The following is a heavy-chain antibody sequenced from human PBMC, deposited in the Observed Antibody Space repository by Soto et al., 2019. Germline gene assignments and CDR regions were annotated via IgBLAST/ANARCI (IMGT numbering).Heavy chain of an antibody. Sequence: SETLSLTYAVSGGSISTSNWWSWVRQPPGKGLEWIGEVYRTGSTNYNPSLESRLTISVDKSKNQFSLKLTSVTAADTAVYYCARARATIAAAAIFDCWGQGTLVTVSS. CDR1: GGSISTSNW. D-gene: IGHD6-13*01. J-gene: IGHJ4*02. CDR3: ARARATIAAAAIFDC. V-gene: IGHV4-4*02. CDR2: VYRTGST.